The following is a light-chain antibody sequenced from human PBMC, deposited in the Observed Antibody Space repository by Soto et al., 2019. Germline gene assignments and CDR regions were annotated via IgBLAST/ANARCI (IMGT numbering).Light chain of an antibody. CDR3: QQYVTSPWA. V-gene: IGKV3-20*01. Sequence: EIVLTQSPGTLSLSPGERATLSCRASQSVSSSFLAWYQQKPGQAPRLLIYGASNRATGIPDRFSGSGSGTDFTLTIIRLEPEDFEVYYCQQYVTSPWAFGQGTKVAIE. CDR1: QSVSSSF. J-gene: IGKJ1*01. CDR2: GAS.